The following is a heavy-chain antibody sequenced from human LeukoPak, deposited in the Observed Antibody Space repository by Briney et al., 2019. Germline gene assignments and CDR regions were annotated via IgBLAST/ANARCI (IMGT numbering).Heavy chain of an antibody. J-gene: IGHJ6*03. CDR1: GDSISSYY. CDR3: ARRKGSGSYQNYYYYMDV. CDR2: IYYSGST. V-gene: IGHV4-59*01. Sequence: PTETLSLTCTVSGDSISSYYWSWIRQPPGKGLEWIGYIYYSGSTNYNPSLKSRVTISVDTSKNQFSLKLSSVTAADTAVYYCARRKGSGSYQNYYYYMDVWGKGTTVTVSS. D-gene: IGHD3-10*01.